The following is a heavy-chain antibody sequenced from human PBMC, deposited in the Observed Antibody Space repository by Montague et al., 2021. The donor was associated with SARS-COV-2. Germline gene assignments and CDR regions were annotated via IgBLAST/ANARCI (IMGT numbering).Heavy chain of an antibody. Sequence: SETLSLTCTVSGGSISSSSYYWGWIRQPPGKGLEWIGSIYYSGSTYYNPSLKSRVTISVDTSKNQFSLKLSSVTAADTAVYYCAADYGERDWFDPWGQGILATVSS. CDR1: GGSISSSSYY. D-gene: IGHD4-17*01. V-gene: IGHV4-39*01. J-gene: IGHJ5*02. CDR3: AADYGERDWFDP. CDR2: IYYSGST.